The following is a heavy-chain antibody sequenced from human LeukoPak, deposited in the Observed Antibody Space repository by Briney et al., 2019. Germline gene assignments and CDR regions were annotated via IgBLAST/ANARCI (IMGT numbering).Heavy chain of an antibody. D-gene: IGHD6-19*01. CDR3: VREAAVTGTAYYFDL. Sequence: SETLSLTCTVSGASISRYYWSWIRQPAGKGLEWIGRMYISGSTNYNPSLKSRVTMSLDTSKNQFSLKLTSVTAADPAVYYCVREAAVTGTAYYFDLWGQGTLVTVSS. CDR2: MYISGST. CDR1: GASISRYY. J-gene: IGHJ4*02. V-gene: IGHV4-4*07.